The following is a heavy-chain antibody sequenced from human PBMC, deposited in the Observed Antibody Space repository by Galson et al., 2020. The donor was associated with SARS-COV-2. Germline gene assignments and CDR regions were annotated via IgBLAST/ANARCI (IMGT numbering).Heavy chain of an antibody. CDR2: IRPEGSEK. CDR1: GFTFSSYW. V-gene: IGHV3-7*01. Sequence: TGGSLRLSCAASGFTFSSYWMSWVRQAPGKGLEWVANIRPEGSEKYYVDSVKGRFTISRDNVKNSLYLQMNSLRVEDTAVYYCARGDFSDTSGFFSDAFDIWGQGAMVTVSS. CDR3: ARGDFSDTSGFFSDAFDI. J-gene: IGHJ3*02. D-gene: IGHD3-22*01.